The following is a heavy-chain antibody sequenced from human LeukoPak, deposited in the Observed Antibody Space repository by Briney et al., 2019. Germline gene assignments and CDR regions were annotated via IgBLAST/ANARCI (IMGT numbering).Heavy chain of an antibody. D-gene: IGHD6-13*01. CDR2: INPNSGGT. V-gene: IGHV1-2*04. J-gene: IGHJ5*02. Sequence: ASVKVSCKASGYTFTGYYMHWVRQAPGQGLEWMGWINPNSGGTNYAQKFQGWVTMTRDTSISTAYMELSRLRSDDTAVYYCAREEDSSSLYNWFDPWGQGTLVTVSS. CDR1: GYTFTGYY. CDR3: AREEDSSSLYNWFDP.